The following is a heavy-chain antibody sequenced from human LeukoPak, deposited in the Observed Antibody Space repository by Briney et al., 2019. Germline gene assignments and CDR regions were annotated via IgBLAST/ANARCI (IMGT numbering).Heavy chain of an antibody. D-gene: IGHD5-12*01. Sequence: PGGSLRLSCAASGFTFSSYWMHWVRQAPGKGLVWVSRINSDGSSTSYADSVKGRFTISRDNSKNTLYLQMNSLRAEDTAVYYCARDYLDIVATIPYYYYGMDVWGQGTTVTVSS. CDR3: ARDYLDIVATIPYYYYGMDV. CDR2: INSDGSST. J-gene: IGHJ6*02. V-gene: IGHV3-74*01. CDR1: GFTFSSYW.